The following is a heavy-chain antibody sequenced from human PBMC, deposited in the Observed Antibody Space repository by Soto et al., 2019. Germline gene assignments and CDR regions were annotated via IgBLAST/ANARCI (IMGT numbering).Heavy chain of an antibody. Sequence: ASVKGSCKASGYTFTSYYMHWVRQAPGQGLEWMGIINPSGGSTSYAQKFQGRVTMTRDTSTSTVYMELSSLRSEDTAGYYCEVVGTYCSGVCCSPFNCFDPRGQGHLVTLSS. D-gene: IGHD2-15*01. J-gene: IGHJ5*02. CDR3: EVVGTYCSGVCCSPFNCFDP. CDR2: INPSGGST. V-gene: IGHV1-46*01. CDR1: GYTFTSYY.